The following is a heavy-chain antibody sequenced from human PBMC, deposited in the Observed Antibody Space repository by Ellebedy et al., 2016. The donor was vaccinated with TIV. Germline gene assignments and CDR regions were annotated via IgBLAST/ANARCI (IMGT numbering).Heavy chain of an antibody. V-gene: IGHV1-69*13. J-gene: IGHJ4*02. CDR1: GYTFTNYF. CDR2: IMPVFGRI. Sequence: AASVKVSCKASGYTFTNYFLHWVRQAPGRGLEWMGGIMPVFGRINYAQKFQGRVTITADESTSTAYMEVSSLRSEDTAVYYCARSTVRGKYYFDYWGQGTLVTVSS. D-gene: IGHD3-10*01. CDR3: ARSTVRGKYYFDY.